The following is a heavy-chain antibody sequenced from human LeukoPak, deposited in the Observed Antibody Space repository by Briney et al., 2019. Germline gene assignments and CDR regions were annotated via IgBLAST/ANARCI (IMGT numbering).Heavy chain of an antibody. J-gene: IGHJ4*02. Sequence: PGRSLRLSCTGSGFTFGDYGMSWVRQAPGKGLEWVGFIRDKSYSGATEYAASVKGRFTISRDDSKRLAYLQMSSLKIEDTAVYFCTRDRGYSGYALYDLWGQGTLVTVSS. CDR2: IRDKSYSGAT. CDR1: GFTFGDYG. V-gene: IGHV3-49*04. CDR3: TRDRGYSGYALYDL. D-gene: IGHD5-12*01.